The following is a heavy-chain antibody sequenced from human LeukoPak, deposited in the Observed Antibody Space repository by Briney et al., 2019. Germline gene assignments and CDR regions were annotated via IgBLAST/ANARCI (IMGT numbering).Heavy chain of an antibody. D-gene: IGHD6-19*01. CDR3: AKGPGSGWSAVSEPFDP. Sequence: GGSLRLSCAASGFTFSSYAMSWVRQAPGKGLEWVSAISGSGGSTYYADSVEGRFTISRDNSKNTLYLQMNSLRAEDTAVYYCAKGPGSGWSAVSEPFDPWGQGTLVTVSS. V-gene: IGHV3-23*01. CDR2: ISGSGGST. CDR1: GFTFSSYA. J-gene: IGHJ5*02.